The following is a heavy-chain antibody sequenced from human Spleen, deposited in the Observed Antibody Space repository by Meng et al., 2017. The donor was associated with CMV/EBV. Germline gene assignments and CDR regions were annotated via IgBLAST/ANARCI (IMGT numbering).Heavy chain of an antibody. CDR3: VIRYVWGGYR. D-gene: IGHD3-16*02. V-gene: IGHV3-74*01. CDR1: GFTFSSYW. CDR2: INSDGSST. J-gene: IGHJ4*02. Sequence: GESLKISCAASGFTFSSYWMHWVRQAPGKGLVWVSRINSDGSSTSYADSVKGRFTISRDNAKNTLYLQMNSLRAEDTAVYYCVIRYVWGGYRWGQGTLVTVSS.